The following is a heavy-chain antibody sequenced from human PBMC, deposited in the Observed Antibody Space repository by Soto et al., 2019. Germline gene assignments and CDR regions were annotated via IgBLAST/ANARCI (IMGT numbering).Heavy chain of an antibody. CDR1: GFTLSGYA. Sequence: GRSLRLSCAASGFTLSGYAMDWVRQAPGKGLEYVSGISSNGVGTYYANSVQGRFTISRDNSKNTVYLQMGSLRPEDMAVYYCARRARPDFYYMDVWGKGTTATVSS. CDR2: ISSNGVGT. V-gene: IGHV3-64*01. CDR3: ARRARPDFYYMDV. J-gene: IGHJ6*03. D-gene: IGHD6-6*01.